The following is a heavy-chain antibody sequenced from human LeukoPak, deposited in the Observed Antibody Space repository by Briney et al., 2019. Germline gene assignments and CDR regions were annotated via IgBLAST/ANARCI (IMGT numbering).Heavy chain of an antibody. Sequence: SETLSLTCTVSGGSISSGGYYWSWVRQHPGKGLEWIGYIYYSGSTYYNPSLKSRVTISVDTSKNQFSLKLSSVTAADTAVYYCARVGGSNYYYYGMDVWGQGTTVTVSS. CDR2: IYYSGST. CDR1: GGSISSGGYY. D-gene: IGHD3-10*01. V-gene: IGHV4-31*03. J-gene: IGHJ6*02. CDR3: ARVGGSNYYYYGMDV.